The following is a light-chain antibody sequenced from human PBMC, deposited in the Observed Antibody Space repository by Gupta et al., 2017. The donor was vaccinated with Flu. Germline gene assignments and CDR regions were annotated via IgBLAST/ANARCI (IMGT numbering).Light chain of an antibody. CDR1: TSNIGSNT. J-gene: IGLJ1*01. Sequence: YVLAQPHPTSDTPGLRVTNPCTGSTSNIGSNTVNWYQQLTGTAPNLLIYSDYQRPSGVPDRFSASKSGTSASLAISGLQSEDEADYYCAAGDLSLSVYVFGTGTKVTVL. CDR2: SDY. CDR3: AAGDLSLSVYV. V-gene: IGLV1-44*01.